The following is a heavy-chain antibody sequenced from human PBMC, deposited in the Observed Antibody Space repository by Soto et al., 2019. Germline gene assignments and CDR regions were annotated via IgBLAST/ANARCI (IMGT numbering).Heavy chain of an antibody. D-gene: IGHD6-13*01. CDR2: IIPILGTA. V-gene: IGHV1-69*01. J-gene: IGHJ1*01. CDR3: ARDPGYRKIEYFQH. Sequence: QVQLVQSGAEVKKPGSSVKVSCTASGGPFSSYAISWVRQAPGHGLEWMGGIIPILGTANYAQKFQGRVTITADESTSTAYMELSSLRSEDTAVYYCARDPGYRKIEYFQHWGQGTLVTVSS. CDR1: GGPFSSYA.